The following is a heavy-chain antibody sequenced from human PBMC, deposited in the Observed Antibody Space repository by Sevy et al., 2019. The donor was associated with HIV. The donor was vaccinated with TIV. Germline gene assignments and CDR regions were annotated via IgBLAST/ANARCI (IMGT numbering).Heavy chain of an antibody. D-gene: IGHD1-26*01. CDR2: ISGSGGST. J-gene: IGHJ4*02. V-gene: IGHV3-23*01. CDR3: AKGRGIVGATGYFDY. Sequence: GESLKISCAASGFTFSSYAMSWVRQAPGKGLEWVSAISGSGGSTYYADSVKGRFTISRDNSKNTLYLQMNSLRAEDTAVYYCAKGRGIVGATGYFDYWGQGTLVTVSS. CDR1: GFTFSSYA.